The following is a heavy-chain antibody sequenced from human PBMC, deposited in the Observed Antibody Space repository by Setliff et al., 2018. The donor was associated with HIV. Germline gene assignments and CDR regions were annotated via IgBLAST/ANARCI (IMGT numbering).Heavy chain of an antibody. V-gene: IGHV2-5*02. CDR2: IYWDDDK. CDR3: AHRLDCSGGSCYSDSFDY. Sequence: SGPTLVNPTQTLTLTCTFSGFSLSTSGVGVGWICQPPGKALEWLALIYWDDDKRYSPSLKSRLTITKDTSKNQVVLTMTNMDPVDTATYYCAHRLDCSGGSCYSDSFDYWGQGTLVTVSS. CDR1: GFSLSTSGVG. J-gene: IGHJ4*02. D-gene: IGHD2-15*01.